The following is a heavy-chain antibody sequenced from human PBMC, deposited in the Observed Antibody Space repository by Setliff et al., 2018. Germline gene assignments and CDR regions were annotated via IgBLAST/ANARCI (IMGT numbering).Heavy chain of an antibody. D-gene: IGHD1-26*01. CDR1: GDSISSYY. CDR3: ARDNTMVGATDY. Sequence: SETLSLTCTVSGDSISSYYWSWIRQPPGKGLEWIGYIYYSGSTNYNPSLKSRVTISVDTSKNQFSLRLRSVTAADTAVYFCARDNTMVGATDYWGLGTLVTVSS. J-gene: IGHJ4*02. CDR2: IYYSGST. V-gene: IGHV4-59*12.